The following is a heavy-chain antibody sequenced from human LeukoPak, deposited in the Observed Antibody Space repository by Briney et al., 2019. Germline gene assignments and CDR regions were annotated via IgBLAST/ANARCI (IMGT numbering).Heavy chain of an antibody. D-gene: IGHD1-26*01. CDR2: ITSGSSYI. J-gene: IGHJ3*02. Sequence: GGSLRLSCAASGFTFSSYNMNWVRQAPGKGLEWVSSITSGSSYIYYADSVKGRFTISRDNAKNSLYLQMNSLRAEDTAVYYCARHNDYSGSQRDAFDIWGQGTMVTVSS. CDR3: ARHNDYSGSQRDAFDI. V-gene: IGHV3-21*01. CDR1: GFTFSSYN.